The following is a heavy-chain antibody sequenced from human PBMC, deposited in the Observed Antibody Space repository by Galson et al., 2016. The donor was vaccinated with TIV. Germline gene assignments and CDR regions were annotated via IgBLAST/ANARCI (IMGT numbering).Heavy chain of an antibody. CDR2: IYPSGAS. D-gene: IGHD7-27*01. Sequence: SLRLSCAASGLLFSDSYMSWVRQPPGEGLEWVSIIYPSGASYYPASTESVKDRFTISRDNTKNNMFLQINSLRVEDTAVYYRATSTEPNLGDYWGQGTLVTVST. CDR1: GLLFSDSY. J-gene: IGHJ4*02. CDR3: ATSTEPNLGDY. V-gene: IGHV3-53*05.